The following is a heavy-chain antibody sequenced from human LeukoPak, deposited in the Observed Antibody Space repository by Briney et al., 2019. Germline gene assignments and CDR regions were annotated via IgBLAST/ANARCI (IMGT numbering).Heavy chain of an antibody. CDR2: ISYDGSNK. D-gene: IGHD1-26*01. Sequence: GGSLRLSCAASGFTFSSYAMHWVRQAPGKGLEGVAVISYDGSNKYYADSVKGRFTISRDNSKNTLYLQMNSLRAEDTAVYYCARPMGADGAFDIWGQGTMVTVSS. J-gene: IGHJ3*02. CDR1: GFTFSSYA. V-gene: IGHV3-30-3*01. CDR3: ARPMGADGAFDI.